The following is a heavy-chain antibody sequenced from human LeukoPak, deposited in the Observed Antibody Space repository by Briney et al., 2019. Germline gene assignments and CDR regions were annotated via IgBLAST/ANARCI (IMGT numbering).Heavy chain of an antibody. V-gene: IGHV4-59*11. Sequence: PSETLSLTCAVSGDSFSSHYWTWIRQSPGTGLEWIGYISHIGRTNYNPSLKSRVTISIDTSKNQFSLKLRSVTAADTAVYFCVRTRLSDHIVPAAERADDACDMWGQGTMVTVSS. J-gene: IGHJ3*02. D-gene: IGHD2-2*01. CDR2: ISHIGRT. CDR1: GDSFSSHY. CDR3: VRTRLSDHIVPAAERADDACDM.